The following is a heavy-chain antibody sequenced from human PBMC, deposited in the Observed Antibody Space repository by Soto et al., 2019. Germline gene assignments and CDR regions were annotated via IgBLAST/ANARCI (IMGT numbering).Heavy chain of an antibody. Sequence: QVQLGESGGGVVQPGRSLRLSCAASGFTLSNYGMHWVRQAPGKGLEWVAVISHEGTVKYYAESVKGRFTISRDKSKNTLYLQMDSLRAEDTAVYYCAKESGVRASQNFDYWGQGILVTVSS. J-gene: IGHJ4*02. CDR2: ISHEGTVK. CDR1: GFTLSNYG. CDR3: AKESGVRASQNFDY. V-gene: IGHV3-30*18.